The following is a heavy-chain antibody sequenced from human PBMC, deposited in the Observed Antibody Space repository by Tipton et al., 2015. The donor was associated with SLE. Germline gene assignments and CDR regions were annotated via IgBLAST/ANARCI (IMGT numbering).Heavy chain of an antibody. Sequence: SLRLSCAASGFTFSSYGMHWVRQAPGKGLEWVAVIWYDGSNKYYADSVKGRFTISRDNSKSTLYLQMNSLRAEDTAVYYCARDGSGYYLYFDYWGQGTLVTVSS. D-gene: IGHD3-22*01. CDR1: GFTFSSYG. V-gene: IGHV3-33*01. CDR3: ARDGSGYYLYFDY. CDR2: IWYDGSNK. J-gene: IGHJ4*02.